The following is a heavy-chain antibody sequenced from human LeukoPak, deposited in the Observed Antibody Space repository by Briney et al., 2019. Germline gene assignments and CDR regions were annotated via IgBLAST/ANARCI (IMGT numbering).Heavy chain of an antibody. CDR1: GGSISSGSYY. V-gene: IGHV4-61*02. Sequence: KSSETLSLTCTVSGGSISSGSYYWSWIRQPAGKGLEWIGRIYTSGSTNYNPSLKSRVTISVDTSKNQFSLKLSSVTAADTAVYYCASERIAVAANDYWGQGTLVTVSS. D-gene: IGHD6-19*01. J-gene: IGHJ4*02. CDR2: IYTSGST. CDR3: ASERIAVAANDY.